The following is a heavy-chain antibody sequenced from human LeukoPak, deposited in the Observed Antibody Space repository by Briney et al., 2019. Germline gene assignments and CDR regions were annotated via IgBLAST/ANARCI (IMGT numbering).Heavy chain of an antibody. CDR3: ATANQYSGYDGRDY. J-gene: IGHJ4*02. Sequence: GGCLRLSCAAAGLSVKSYAVRWVRQARGEGRGWASNISGGGGSTYYADSVKGRFTLSRDNSQNTVYLQMDSLRVEDTALYYCATANQYSGYDGRDYWGQGTLVTVSS. CDR1: GLSVKSYA. D-gene: IGHD5-12*01. CDR2: ISGGGGST. V-gene: IGHV3-23*01.